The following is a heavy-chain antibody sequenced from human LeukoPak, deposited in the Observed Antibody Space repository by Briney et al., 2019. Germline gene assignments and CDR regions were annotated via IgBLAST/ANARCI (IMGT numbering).Heavy chain of an antibody. Sequence: SETLSLTCTVSGGSITSNHWSWVRQPPGKGLEWIGQVHHSGGTSYNPSLRSRVTISIDKSENQFSPKLNSVTAADTAVYYCARHGGHYQSDDWGQGTLVTVSS. CDR1: GGSITSNH. CDR3: ARHGGHYQSDD. CDR2: VHHSGGT. J-gene: IGHJ4*02. V-gene: IGHV4-4*02. D-gene: IGHD2-21*01.